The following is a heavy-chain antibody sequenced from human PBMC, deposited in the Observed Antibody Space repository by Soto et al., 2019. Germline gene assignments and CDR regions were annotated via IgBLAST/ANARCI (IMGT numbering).Heavy chain of an antibody. CDR1: GFTFSSYA. V-gene: IGHV3-23*01. D-gene: IGHD4-17*01. J-gene: IGHJ4*02. CDR3: AKVFLRDYGDYQYYFDY. Sequence: GGSLRLSCAASGFTFSSYAMSWVRQAPGKGLEWVSAISGSGGSTYYADSVKGRFTISRDNSKNTLYLQMNSLRAEDTAVYYCAKVFLRDYGDYQYYFDYWGQGTLVTVSS. CDR2: ISGSGGST.